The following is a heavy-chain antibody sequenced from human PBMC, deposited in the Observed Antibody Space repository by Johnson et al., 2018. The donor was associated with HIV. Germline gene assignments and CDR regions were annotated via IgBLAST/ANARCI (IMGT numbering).Heavy chain of an antibody. V-gene: IGHV3-30*04. CDR3: AKDEQWLNDAFDI. CDR1: GFTFSSYA. CDR2: ISYDGSYK. D-gene: IGHD6-19*01. J-gene: IGHJ3*02. Sequence: VQLVESGGGVVQPGRSLRLSCAASGFTFSSYAMHWVRQAPGKGLEWVAVISYDGSYKFYADSVKGRFTISRDNPKNTLNLQMNSLRAEDTAVYYCAKDEQWLNDAFDIWGQGTMVTVSS.